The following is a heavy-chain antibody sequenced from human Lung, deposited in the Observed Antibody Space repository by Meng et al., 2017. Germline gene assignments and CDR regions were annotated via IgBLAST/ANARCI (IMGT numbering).Heavy chain of an antibody. CDR1: GYTFTAHW. V-gene: IGHV1-2*06. J-gene: IGHJ4*02. CDR2: IDPGSGGT. Sequence: ASVKVSCKPSGYTFTAHWLHWVRLAPGQGLEWMGRIDPGSGGTQYPQNFQGRVLMTRDTSISTTYMELSGLRSDDTAVYYCVRDEDISAAGKLFGDYWGQGTLVTVSS. D-gene: IGHD6-13*01. CDR3: VRDEDISAAGKLFGDY.